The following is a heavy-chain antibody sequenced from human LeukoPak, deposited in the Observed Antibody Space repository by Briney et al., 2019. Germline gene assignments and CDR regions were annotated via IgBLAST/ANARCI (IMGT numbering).Heavy chain of an antibody. CDR3: ARPYYYDSRIDP. Sequence: KPSETLSLTCTVSGGSISSHYWSWIRQPPGKGLEWIGYTYYSGSTYYNPSLKNRVSISVDTSKNQFSLNLSSVTAADTAVYYCARPYYYDSRIDPWGQGTLVTVSS. CDR2: TYYSGST. D-gene: IGHD3-22*01. J-gene: IGHJ5*02. V-gene: IGHV4-59*08. CDR1: GGSISSHY.